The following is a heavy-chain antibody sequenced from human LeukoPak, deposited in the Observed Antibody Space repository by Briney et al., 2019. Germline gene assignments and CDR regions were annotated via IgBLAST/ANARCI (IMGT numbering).Heavy chain of an antibody. CDR1: GFTFSSYA. CDR3: AAKYHSSGD. J-gene: IGHJ4*02. Sequence: GGSLRLSCAASGFTFSSYAMHWVRQAPGKGLEYVSAISSNGGSTYYANSVKGRFTISRDNSKNTLYLQMGSLRAEDMAVYYCAAKYHSSGDWGQGTLVTVSS. CDR2: ISSNGGST. D-gene: IGHD3-22*01. V-gene: IGHV3-64*01.